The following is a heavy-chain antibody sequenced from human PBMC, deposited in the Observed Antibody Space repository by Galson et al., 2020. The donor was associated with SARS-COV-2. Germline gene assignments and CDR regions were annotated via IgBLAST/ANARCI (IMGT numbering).Heavy chain of an antibody. Sequence: SETLSLTCAVSGGSISSGGYSWSWIRQPPGKGLEWIGYIYHSGSTYYNPSLKSRVTISVDRSKNQFSLKLSSVTAADTAVYYCARGEPQLWFGLWGQGTLVTVSS. V-gene: IGHV4-30-2*01. J-gene: IGHJ4*02. CDR2: IYHSGST. CDR3: ARGEPQLWFGL. CDR1: GGSISSGGYS. D-gene: IGHD3-10*01.